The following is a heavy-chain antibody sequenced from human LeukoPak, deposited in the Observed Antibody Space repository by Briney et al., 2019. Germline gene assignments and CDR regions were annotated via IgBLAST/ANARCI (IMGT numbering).Heavy chain of an antibody. D-gene: IGHD5-18*01. J-gene: IGHJ6*03. Sequence: SETLSLTCAVYGGSFSGYYWSWIRQPPGKGLEWIGEINHSGSTNYNPSLKSRVTISVDTSKNQFSLKLSSVTAADTAVYYCARRGYSYRSFYYYYMDVWGKGTTVTVSS. CDR1: GGSFSGYY. CDR3: ARRGYSYRSFYYYYMDV. V-gene: IGHV4-34*01. CDR2: INHSGST.